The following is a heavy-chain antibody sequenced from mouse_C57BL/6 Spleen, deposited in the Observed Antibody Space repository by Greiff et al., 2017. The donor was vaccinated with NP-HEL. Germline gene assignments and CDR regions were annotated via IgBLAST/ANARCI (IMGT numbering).Heavy chain of an antibody. J-gene: IGHJ2*01. V-gene: IGHV1-15*01. CDR1: GYTFTDYE. CDR2: IDPETGGT. Sequence: QVQLQQSGAELVRPGASVTLSCKASGYTFTDYEMHWVKQTPVHGLEWIGAIDPETGGTAYNQKFKGKAILTADKSFSTAYMELRSLTSEDSAVYYCTREEGNTRGDFDYWGQGTTLTVSS. CDR3: TREEGNTRGDFDY.